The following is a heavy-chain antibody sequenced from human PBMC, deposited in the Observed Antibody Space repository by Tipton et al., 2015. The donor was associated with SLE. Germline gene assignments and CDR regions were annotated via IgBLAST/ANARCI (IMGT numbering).Heavy chain of an antibody. J-gene: IGHJ4*02. V-gene: IGHV4-34*01. CDR3: ARRYNRPITIFGVAHFDY. D-gene: IGHD3-3*01. Sequence: TLSLTCAVYGGSFSGDYWSWIRQPPGKGLEWIGEINHSGSTNYNPSLKSRVTISVDTSKNQFSLKLSSVTAADTAVYYCARRYNRPITIFGVAHFDYWGQGTLVTVSS. CDR1: GGSFSGDY. CDR2: INHSGST.